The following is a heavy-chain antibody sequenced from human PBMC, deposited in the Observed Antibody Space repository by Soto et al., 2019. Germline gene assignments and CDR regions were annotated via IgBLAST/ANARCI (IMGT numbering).Heavy chain of an antibody. Sequence: QVQLQESGPGLVKPSQTLALTCTVSGASITSGDYSWTWIRQTPVKGLEWIGYIYYRGNSYYNPSLGSRGSISLGASRNQFSLKMTSVTVADTAVYYCVRTAEWFDPWGQGTLVTVSS. D-gene: IGHD2-21*02. J-gene: IGHJ5*02. CDR3: VRTAEWFDP. CDR1: GASITSGDYS. V-gene: IGHV4-30-4*08. CDR2: IYYRGNS.